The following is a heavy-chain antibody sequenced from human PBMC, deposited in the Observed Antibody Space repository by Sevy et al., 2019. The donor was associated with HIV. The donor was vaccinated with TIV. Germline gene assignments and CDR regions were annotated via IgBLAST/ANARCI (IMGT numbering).Heavy chain of an antibody. CDR1: GFTFSAYG. J-gene: IGHJ4*02. V-gene: IGHV3-33*01. CDR2: IWYDGSKT. D-gene: IGHD2-2*01. Sequence: GGSLRHSCAASGFTFSAYGMHWVRQTPGKGLEWVAVIWYDGSKTYYAESVKGRFTISRDNSKNTVYMQMNSLRVEDTAVYYCARDGVPAAKLFYYWGQRTLVTVSS. CDR3: ARDGVPAAKLFYY.